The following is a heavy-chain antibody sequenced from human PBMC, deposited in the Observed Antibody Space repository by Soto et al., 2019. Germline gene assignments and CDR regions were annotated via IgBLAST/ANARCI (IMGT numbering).Heavy chain of an antibody. Sequence: SETLSLTCTVSGDSIISSDFYWGWVRQPPGKGLEWIGSIFYLGSSYYNPSLKSRVTMSVDTSKNQFSLRLRSVAAADTALYFCARHSLALRKNNWFDPWGQGITVT. V-gene: IGHV4-39*01. CDR3: ARHSLALRKNNWFDP. CDR2: IFYLGSS. CDR1: GDSIISSDFY. J-gene: IGHJ5*02. D-gene: IGHD3-3*02.